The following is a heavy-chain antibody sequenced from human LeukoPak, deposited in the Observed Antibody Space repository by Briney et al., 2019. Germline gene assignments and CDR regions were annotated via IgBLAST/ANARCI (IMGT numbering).Heavy chain of an antibody. CDR3: TTEGTAMVRPKGTNFDY. D-gene: IGHD5-18*01. V-gene: IGHV3-15*01. Sequence: PGGSLRLSCAASGFTFSNAWMSWVRQAPGKGLEWVGRIKSKTDGGTTDHAAPVKGRFTISRDDSKNTLYLQMNSLKTEDTAVYYCTTEGTAMVRPKGTNFDYWGQGTLVTVSS. CDR1: GFTFSNAW. J-gene: IGHJ4*02. CDR2: IKSKTDGGTT.